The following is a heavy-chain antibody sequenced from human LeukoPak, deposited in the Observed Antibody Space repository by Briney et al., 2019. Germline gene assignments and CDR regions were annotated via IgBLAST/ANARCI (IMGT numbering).Heavy chain of an antibody. CDR2: INTNTGNP. V-gene: IGHV7-4-1*02. CDR3: ARDWRWSDY. Sequence: ASVKVSCKASGYTFTDYSINWVRQAPGQGLEWMGWINTNTGNPTYAQGFTGRSVFSLDTSVSTAFLQISSLKAEDSAVYYCARDWRWSDYWGQGTLVTVSS. CDR1: GYTFTDYS. J-gene: IGHJ4*02. D-gene: IGHD4-23*01.